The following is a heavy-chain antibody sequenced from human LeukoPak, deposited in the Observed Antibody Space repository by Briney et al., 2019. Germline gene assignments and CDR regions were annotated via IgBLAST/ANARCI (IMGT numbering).Heavy chain of an antibody. CDR2: ISSSSSYI. V-gene: IGHV3-21*01. CDR3: AKDRAVVPAAMGLWFDP. CDR1: GFTFGSYS. J-gene: IGHJ5*02. D-gene: IGHD2-2*01. Sequence: GGSLRLSCAASGFTFGSYSTNWVRQAPGKGLEWVSSISSSSSYIYYADSVKGRFTISRDNAKNSLYLQMNSLRAEDTAVYYCAKDRAVVPAAMGLWFDPWGQGTLVTVSS.